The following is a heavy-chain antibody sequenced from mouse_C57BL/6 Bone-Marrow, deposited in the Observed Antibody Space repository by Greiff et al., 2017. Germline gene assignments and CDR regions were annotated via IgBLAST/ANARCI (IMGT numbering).Heavy chain of an antibody. D-gene: IGHD2-2*01. J-gene: IGHJ2*01. CDR1: GYTFTNYW. CDR2: IYPGGGYT. Sequence: VQLQQSGAELVRPGTSVKMSCKASGYTFTNYWIGWAKQRPGHGLEWIGDIYPGGGYTNYNEKLKGKATLTADKSSSTAYMQFSSLTSEDSAIYYCARGGSMVRNGVDYWGQGTTLTVSS. CDR3: ARGGSMVRNGVDY. V-gene: IGHV1-63*01.